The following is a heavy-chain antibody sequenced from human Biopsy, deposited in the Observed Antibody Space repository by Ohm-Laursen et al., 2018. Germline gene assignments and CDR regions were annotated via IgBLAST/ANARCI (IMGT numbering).Heavy chain of an antibody. D-gene: IGHD2-2*01. Sequence: TLSLTCTVSGGSFTGHYWSWIRQPPGKGLEWIGDVYCSGTTNYNPSLKSRPTISVDTSKNQFSLNLNSVTAADTAVYFCARDVKRYCSGTSCYSGYFGMDVWGQGTTVTVS. CDR3: ARDVKRYCSGTSCYSGYFGMDV. J-gene: IGHJ6*02. CDR1: GGSFTGHY. V-gene: IGHV4-59*11. CDR2: VYCSGTT.